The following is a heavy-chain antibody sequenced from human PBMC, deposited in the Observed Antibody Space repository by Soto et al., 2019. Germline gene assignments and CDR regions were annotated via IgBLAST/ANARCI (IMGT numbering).Heavy chain of an antibody. CDR2: IIPIFGTA. V-gene: IGHV1-69*13. J-gene: IGHJ5*02. Sequence: SVKVSCKASGGTFSSYAISWVRQAPGQGLEWMGGIIPIFGTANYAQKFRGRVTITADESTSTAYMELSSLRSEDTAVYYCARNLPTVTTDWFDPWGQGTLVTVSS. D-gene: IGHD4-4*01. CDR3: ARNLPTVTTDWFDP. CDR1: GGTFSSYA.